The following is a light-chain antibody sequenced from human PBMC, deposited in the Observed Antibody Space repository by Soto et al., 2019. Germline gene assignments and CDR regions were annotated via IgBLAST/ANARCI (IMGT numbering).Light chain of an antibody. Sequence: QSVLTQPPSVSGAPGQRVTISCTGSSSNIGAGYDVHWYQQLPGTAPKLLIYGNSNRPSGVPDRFSGSKSGTSASLAITGLQAEDEADYYCQSYDRSLRGVFGSGTKLTVL. J-gene: IGLJ1*01. CDR1: SSNIGAGYD. CDR2: GNS. V-gene: IGLV1-40*01. CDR3: QSYDRSLRGV.